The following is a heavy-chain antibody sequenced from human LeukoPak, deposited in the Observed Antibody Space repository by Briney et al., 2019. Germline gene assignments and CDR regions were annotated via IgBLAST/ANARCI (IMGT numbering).Heavy chain of an antibody. J-gene: IGHJ4*02. D-gene: IGHD4-17*01. Sequence: ASVKVSCKASGYTFTSYGISWVRQAPGQGLEWMGWISAYNGNTNYAQKLQGRVTITTDTSTSTAYMELRSLRSDDTAVYYCARDDYGDYGRSYFDYWGQGTLVTVSS. V-gene: IGHV1-18*01. CDR3: ARDDYGDYGRSYFDY. CDR2: ISAYNGNT. CDR1: GYTFTSYG.